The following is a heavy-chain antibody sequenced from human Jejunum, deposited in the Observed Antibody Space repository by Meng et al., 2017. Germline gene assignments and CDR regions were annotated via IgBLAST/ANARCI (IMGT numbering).Heavy chain of an antibody. CDR2: MNPNSGKT. J-gene: IGHJ4*02. CDR1: GYTFTNFE. CDR3: ARGFDF. Sequence: QVPLVPSGAGVKKPGASVRVSRKTSGYTFTNFEINWVRQATGQGLEWMGWMNPNSGKTDYAQKFQDRFIITRDTSISTAYMQLNSLRSEDTAVYYCARGFDFWGQGTLVTVSS. V-gene: IGHV1-8*03.